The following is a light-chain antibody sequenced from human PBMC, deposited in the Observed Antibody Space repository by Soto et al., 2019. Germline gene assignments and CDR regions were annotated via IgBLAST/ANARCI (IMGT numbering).Light chain of an antibody. CDR2: QVT. CDR1: SSDVGTRNF. J-gene: IGLJ1*01. Sequence: QSVLTQPASVSGCPGQSITSSCTGTSSDVGTRNFVSWYQQHPGKAPKLMIYQVTNRPSGVSNRFSGSKSGNTASLTISGLQAEDEADYYCSSYTDSTNYVFGTGTKVTVL. CDR3: SSYTDSTNYV. V-gene: IGLV2-14*01.